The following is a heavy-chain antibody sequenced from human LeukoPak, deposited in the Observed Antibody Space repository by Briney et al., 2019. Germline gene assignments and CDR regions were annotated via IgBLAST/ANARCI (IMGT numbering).Heavy chain of an antibody. Sequence: SVKVSCKASGGTFSSYAISWVRQAPGQGLEWMGGIIPIFGTANYAQKFQGRVTITADESTSTAYMELSSLRSEDTAVYYCAKERGDYVGEAFDIWGQGTMVTVSS. D-gene: IGHD4-17*01. CDR2: IIPIFGTA. CDR3: AKERGDYVGEAFDI. V-gene: IGHV1-69*01. J-gene: IGHJ3*02. CDR1: GGTFSSYA.